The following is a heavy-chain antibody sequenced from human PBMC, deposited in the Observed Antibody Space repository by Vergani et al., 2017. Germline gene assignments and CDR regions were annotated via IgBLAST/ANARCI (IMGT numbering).Heavy chain of an antibody. CDR1: GYTFTSYG. V-gene: IGHV1-18*01. CDR2: ISAYNGNT. J-gene: IGHJ4*02. D-gene: IGHD6-19*01. Sequence: QVQLVQSGAEVKKPGASVTVSCKASGYTFTSYGISWVRQAPGQGLEWMGCISAYNGNTNYAQKLQGRVTMTTDTSTSTAYMELRSLRADDTAVYYCARHYSSGWKPGTLDYWGQGTLVTVSS. CDR3: ARHYSSGWKPGTLDY.